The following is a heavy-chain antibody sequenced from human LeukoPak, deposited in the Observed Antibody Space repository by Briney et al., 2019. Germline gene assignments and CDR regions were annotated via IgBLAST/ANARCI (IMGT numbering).Heavy chain of an antibody. CDR3: AKSFGRGFLVVVAAVDY. CDR2: ISYDGSNK. Sequence: GGSLRLSCAASGFTFSSYGMHWVRQAPGKGLEWVAVISYDGSNKYYADSVKGRFTISRDNSKNTLYLQMNSLRAEDTAVYYSAKSFGRGFLVVVAAVDYWGQGTLVTVSS. V-gene: IGHV3-30*18. CDR1: GFTFSSYG. J-gene: IGHJ4*02. D-gene: IGHD2-15*01.